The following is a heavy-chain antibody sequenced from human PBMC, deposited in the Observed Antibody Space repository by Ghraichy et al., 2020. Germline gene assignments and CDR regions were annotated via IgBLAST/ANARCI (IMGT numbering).Heavy chain of an antibody. CDR3: TTGIVLVVYAASFDY. CDR2: IKSKTDGGTT. CDR1: GFTFSNAW. Sequence: GESLNISCAASGFTFSNAWMSWVRQAPGKGLEWVGRIKSKTDGGTTDYAAPVKGRFTISRDDSKNTLYLQMNSLKTEDTAVYYCTTGIVLVVYAASFDYWGQGTLVTVSS. J-gene: IGHJ4*02. D-gene: IGHD2-8*02. V-gene: IGHV3-15*01.